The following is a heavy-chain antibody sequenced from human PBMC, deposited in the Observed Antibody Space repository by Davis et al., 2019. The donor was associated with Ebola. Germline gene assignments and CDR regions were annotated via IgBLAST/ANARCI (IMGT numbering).Heavy chain of an antibody. V-gene: IGHV1-8*01. CDR3: ARAYTSGWKTIDH. CDR2: MNPNSANT. J-gene: IGHJ4*02. Sequence: AASVKVSCKASAYTFTTYDINWVRQATGQGLEWMGWMNPNSANTGYAQNFQGRVTMTRDTSISTAYMELSSLRPDDTAVYYCARAYTSGWKTIDHWGQGTLVTVSS. D-gene: IGHD6-25*01. CDR1: AYTFTTYD.